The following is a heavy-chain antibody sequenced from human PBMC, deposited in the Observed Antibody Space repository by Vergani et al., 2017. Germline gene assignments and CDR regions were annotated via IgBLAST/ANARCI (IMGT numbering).Heavy chain of an antibody. CDR1: GGSISSYY. CDR3: ARDNYDILTGYYTDYYYYYMDV. Sequence: QVQLQESGPGLVKPSETLSLTCTVSGGSISSYYWSWIRQPPGKGLEWIGYIYYSGSTNYNPSLKSRVTISVDTSKNQFSLKLSSVTAADTAVYYRARDNYDILTGYYTDYYYYYMDVWGKGTTVTVSS. CDR2: IYYSGST. D-gene: IGHD3-9*01. J-gene: IGHJ6*03. V-gene: IGHV4-59*01.